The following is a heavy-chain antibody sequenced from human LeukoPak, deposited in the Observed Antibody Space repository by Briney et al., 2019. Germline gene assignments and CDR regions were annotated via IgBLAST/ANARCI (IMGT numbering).Heavy chain of an antibody. Sequence: SETLSLTCTVSGGSISSYYWSWIRQPPGKGLEWIGYIYYSGSTNYNPSLKSRVTISVDRSKNQFSLKLSSVTAADTAVYYCAREYGDYVAFDIWGQGTMVTVSS. V-gene: IGHV4-59*12. D-gene: IGHD4-17*01. CDR1: GGSISSYY. J-gene: IGHJ3*02. CDR3: AREYGDYVAFDI. CDR2: IYYSGST.